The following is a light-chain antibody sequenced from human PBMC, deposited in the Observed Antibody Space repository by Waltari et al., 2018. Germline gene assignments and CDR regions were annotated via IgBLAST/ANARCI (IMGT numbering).Light chain of an antibody. V-gene: IGLV4-69*01. Sequence: QVVLTQSPSASASLGASVKLTCTLSSGHSSYAIAWPQQQPEKGPRYLMKVNSDGSHNKGDWIPERFSGSSSGAERYLTISGLQSEDEADYYCQTWGTGPRVFGGGTKLTVL. CDR1: SGHSSYA. CDR2: VNSDGSH. CDR3: QTWGTGPRV. J-gene: IGLJ2*01.